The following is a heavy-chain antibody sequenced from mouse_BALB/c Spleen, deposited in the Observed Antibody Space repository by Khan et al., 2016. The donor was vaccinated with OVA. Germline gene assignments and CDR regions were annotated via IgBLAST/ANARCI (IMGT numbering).Heavy chain of an antibody. Sequence: VQLQQSGPGLVKPSLSLSLTCTVTGYSITSEYAWNWIRQFPGNKLEWMGYIDYSGNTRFNPSLKSRTYITRDTFKNQFFLQLNSVTAEDTATYYCARKDYYDYDPFPYWGQGTLVTVSA. V-gene: IGHV3-2*02. CDR3: ARKDYYDYDPFPY. CDR1: GYSITSEYA. D-gene: IGHD2-4*01. CDR2: IDYSGNT. J-gene: IGHJ3*01.